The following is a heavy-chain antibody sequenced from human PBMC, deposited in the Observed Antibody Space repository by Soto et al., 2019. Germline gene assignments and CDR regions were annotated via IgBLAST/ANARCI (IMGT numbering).Heavy chain of an antibody. D-gene: IGHD6-13*01. CDR1: GFTFSSYA. CDR2: VSGSGGST. CDR3: AKTIAAADTTFDY. J-gene: IGHJ4*02. Sequence: EVQLLKSGGGLEQPGGSLRLSCVASGFTFSSYAMSWVRQTPVKGLEWVSTVSGSGGSTFYADSVKGRFTISRDNSKNTLDLQMNSLRVEDTAVYYCAKTIAAADTTFDYWGQGTLVTVSS. V-gene: IGHV3-23*01.